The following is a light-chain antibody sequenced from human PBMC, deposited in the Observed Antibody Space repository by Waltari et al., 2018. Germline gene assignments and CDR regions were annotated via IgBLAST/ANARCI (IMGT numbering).Light chain of an antibody. CDR2: EVS. V-gene: IGLV2-23*02. CDR1: SSDVGSYNL. CDR3: CSYGSSSSWV. J-gene: IGLJ3*02. Sequence: QSALTQPASVSGSPGQSITISCSGTSSDVGSYNLVSWYQHHPGKAPKLIIFEVSKRPSGVSNLFSASKSGNTASLTVSGLQAEDEADYYCCSYGSSSSWVFGGGTKLTVL.